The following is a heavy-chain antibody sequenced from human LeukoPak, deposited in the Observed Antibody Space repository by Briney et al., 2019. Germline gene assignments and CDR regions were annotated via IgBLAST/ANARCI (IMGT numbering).Heavy chain of an antibody. CDR1: GFTFSNAW. V-gene: IGHV3-15*01. J-gene: IGHJ5*02. CDR3: ATGPAKGYSYGFYSSSWYNPS. D-gene: IGHD6-13*01. Sequence: GGSLSLSCAASGFTFSNAWMSWVRQAPGKGLEWVGRIKSKTDGGTTDYAAPVKGTFTISRYDSKNMLYLQMNSLKTAHHPLSYCATGPAKGYSYGFYSSSWYNPSWGQGTLVTVSS. CDR2: IKSKTDGGTT.